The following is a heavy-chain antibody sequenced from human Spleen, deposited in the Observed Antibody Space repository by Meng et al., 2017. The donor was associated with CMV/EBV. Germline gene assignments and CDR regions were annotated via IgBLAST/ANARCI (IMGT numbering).Heavy chain of an antibody. D-gene: IGHD2-2*02. J-gene: IGHJ6*02. V-gene: IGHV1-18*01. CDR1: GYTFTSYG. Sequence: ASVKVSCKASGYTFTSYGISWVRQAPGQGLEWMGWISAYNGNTNYAQKLQGRVTMTTDTSTSTAYMELRSLRSDDTAVYYCASYCSSTSCYTGYYYGMGVWGQGTTVTVSS. CDR3: ASYCSSTSCYTGYYYGMGV. CDR2: ISAYNGNT.